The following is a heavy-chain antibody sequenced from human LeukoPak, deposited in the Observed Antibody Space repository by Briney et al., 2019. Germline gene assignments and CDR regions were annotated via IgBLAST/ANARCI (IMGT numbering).Heavy chain of an antibody. D-gene: IGHD2-15*01. CDR2: ISSSRSYI. CDR3: AREYCSGGSCYSDAFDI. V-gene: IGHV3-21*01. Sequence: GGSLRLSCAASGFTFSSYSMSWVRQAPGKGLEWVSSISSSRSYIYYAASVKGRFTISRDNAKNSLYMQMNSLTAEHTAEYYGAREYCSGGSCYSDAFDIWGQGTMVTVSS. J-gene: IGHJ3*02. CDR1: GFTFSSYS.